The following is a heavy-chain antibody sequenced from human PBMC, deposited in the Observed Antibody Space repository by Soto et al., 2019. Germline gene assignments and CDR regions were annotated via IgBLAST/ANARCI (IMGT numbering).Heavy chain of an antibody. CDR1: GFTFDSHW. V-gene: IGHV3-74*01. J-gene: IGHJ4*02. D-gene: IGHD6-19*01. CDR3: VRESGVAADC. Sequence: ESGGVLVQPGGSLRLSCVASGFTFDSHWMHWVRQAPGERLVWVSRIKTDGYAAAYADSVKGRFTISRDNTKNTVYLHMTSLRAEDTAVYFCVRESGVAADCWGQGTLVTVSS. CDR2: IKTDGYAA.